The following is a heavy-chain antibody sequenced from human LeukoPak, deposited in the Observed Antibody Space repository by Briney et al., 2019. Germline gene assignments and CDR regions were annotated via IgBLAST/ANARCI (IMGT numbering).Heavy chain of an antibody. V-gene: IGHV4-34*01. CDR2: INHSGST. CDR1: GGSFSGYY. J-gene: IGHJ3*02. Sequence: SETLSLTCAVYGGSFSGYYWSWIRQPSGKGLEWIGEINHSGSTNYNPSLKSRVTISVDTSKNQFSLKLSSVTAADTAVYYCARGTDYGDYVDAFDIWGQGTMVTVSS. CDR3: ARGTDYGDYVDAFDI. D-gene: IGHD4-17*01.